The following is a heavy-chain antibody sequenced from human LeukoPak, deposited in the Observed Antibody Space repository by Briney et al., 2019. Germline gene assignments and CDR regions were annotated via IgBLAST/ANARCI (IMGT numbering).Heavy chain of an antibody. D-gene: IGHD1-1*01. CDR1: GYTFTSYD. Sequence: GASVKVSCKASGYTFTSYDINWVRQATGQGLEWMGWMNPNSGNTGYAQKFQGRVTMTRNTSISTAYMELSSLRSGDTAVYYCARVLARTGTTFPRGFDYWGQGTLVTVSS. J-gene: IGHJ4*02. CDR2: MNPNSGNT. V-gene: IGHV1-8*01. CDR3: ARVLARTGTTFPRGFDY.